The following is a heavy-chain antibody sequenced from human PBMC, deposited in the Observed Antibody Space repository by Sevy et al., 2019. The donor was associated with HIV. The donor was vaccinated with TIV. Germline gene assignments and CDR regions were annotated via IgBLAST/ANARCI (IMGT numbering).Heavy chain of an antibody. CDR2: ISGSGATI. CDR1: GFTFSDYY. Sequence: GGSLRLSCAASGFTFSDYYMSWLRQGPEKGLEWISYISGSGATIFYADSMKGRFTISRDNAKNSLFLQINSLRAEDTAVYYCARGLGSSSDAFDVWGQWTVVTVSS. CDR3: ARGLGSSSDAFDV. J-gene: IGHJ3*01. V-gene: IGHV3-11*01. D-gene: IGHD2-15*01.